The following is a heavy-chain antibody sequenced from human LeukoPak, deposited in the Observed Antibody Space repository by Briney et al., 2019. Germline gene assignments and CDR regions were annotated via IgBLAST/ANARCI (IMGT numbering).Heavy chain of an antibody. CDR3: AKVPTYYYDSSGYYYFDY. D-gene: IGHD3-22*01. Sequence: GGSLRLSCAASGFTFSSYAMSWVRQAPGKGLEWVSAISGSGGSTYYADSVKGRFTISRDNSKNTLYLQMNSLRAEGTAVYYCAKVPTYYYDSSGYYYFDYWGQGTLVTVSS. CDR1: GFTFSSYA. V-gene: IGHV3-23*01. J-gene: IGHJ4*02. CDR2: ISGSGGST.